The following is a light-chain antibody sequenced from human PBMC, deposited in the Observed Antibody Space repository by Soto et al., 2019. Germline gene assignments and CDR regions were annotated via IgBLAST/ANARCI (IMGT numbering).Light chain of an antibody. V-gene: IGKV3-20*01. CDR2: GAS. J-gene: IGKJ2*01. CDR1: QSVRSTY. Sequence: EVVLTQSPGTLSLSPGERAALSCRASQSVRSTYLAWYQQKPGQAPRLLIYGASSRATGIPDRFSGSGSGTDFTLTINRLEPEDFAVYYCQLYGSPPLYTFGQGTKLEI. CDR3: QLYGSPPLYT.